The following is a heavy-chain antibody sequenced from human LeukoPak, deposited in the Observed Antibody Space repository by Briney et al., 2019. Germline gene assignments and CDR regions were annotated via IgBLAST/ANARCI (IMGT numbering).Heavy chain of an antibody. Sequence: ASVKVSCKASGYTFTGHYMHWVRQAPGQGLEWMGWINPNSGGTNYAQKFQGRVTMTRDTSISTAYMELRRLRSDDTAVYYCARVTDYGDYGPSDYLDYWGQGTLVTVSS. CDR2: INPNSGGT. CDR3: ARVTDYGDYGPSDYLDY. J-gene: IGHJ4*02. V-gene: IGHV1-2*02. CDR1: GYTFTGHY. D-gene: IGHD4-17*01.